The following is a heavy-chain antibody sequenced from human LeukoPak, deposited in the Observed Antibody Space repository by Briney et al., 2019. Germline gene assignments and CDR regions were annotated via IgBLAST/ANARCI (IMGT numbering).Heavy chain of an antibody. J-gene: IGHJ4*02. Sequence: SETLSLTCAVSGGSISSGGYSWSWIRQPPGKGLEWIGYIYHSGSTYYNPSLKSRVTISVDRSKNQFSLKLSSVTAADTAAYYCARARVGIGGFDYWGQGTLVTVSS. CDR3: ARARVGIGGFDY. CDR1: GGSISSGGYS. CDR2: IYHSGST. D-gene: IGHD3-16*01. V-gene: IGHV4-30-2*01.